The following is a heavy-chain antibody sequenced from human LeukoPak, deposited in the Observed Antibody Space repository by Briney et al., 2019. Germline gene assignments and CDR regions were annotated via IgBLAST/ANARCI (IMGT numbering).Heavy chain of an antibody. CDR2: IIPIFGTA. CDR1: GGTFSSYA. D-gene: IGHD3-10*01. V-gene: IGHV1-69*05. J-gene: IGHJ4*02. Sequence: SVKVSCKASGGTFSSYAISWVRQAPGQGLEWMGGIIPIFGTANYAQKLQGRVTITTDESTSTAYMELSSLRSEDTAVYYCARDMVRGVGLDYWGQGTLVTVSS. CDR3: ARDMVRGVGLDY.